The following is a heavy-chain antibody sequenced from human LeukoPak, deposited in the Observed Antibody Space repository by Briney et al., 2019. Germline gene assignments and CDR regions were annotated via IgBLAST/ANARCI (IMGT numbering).Heavy chain of an antibody. CDR2: ITSGGTYT. CDR3: ARGHYDILTASYKWTPDY. CDR1: GFTFSTYN. D-gene: IGHD3-9*01. J-gene: IGHJ4*02. Sequence: KSGGSLRLSCAASGFTFSTYNMNWVRQAPGKGLEWVSSITSGGTYTYYADSVKGRFTTSRDNAKYSLSLQLSSLRAEDTAVYYCARGHYDILTASYKWTPDYWGQGILVTVSS. V-gene: IGHV3-21*06.